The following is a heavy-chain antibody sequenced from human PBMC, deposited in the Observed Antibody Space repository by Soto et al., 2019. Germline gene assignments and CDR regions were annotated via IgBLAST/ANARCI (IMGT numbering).Heavy chain of an antibody. J-gene: IGHJ2*01. Sequence: KGLEWVSAIRGSGGSTYYADSSKGRFTLSRYNSKNTLYLQMNSLRAEDTAVFFFQAEDGIRDTVPVSAFLLNRSSDL. D-gene: IGHD2-15*01. V-gene: IGHV3-23*01. CDR2: IRGSGGST. CDR3: QAEDGIRDTVPVSAFLLNRSSDL.